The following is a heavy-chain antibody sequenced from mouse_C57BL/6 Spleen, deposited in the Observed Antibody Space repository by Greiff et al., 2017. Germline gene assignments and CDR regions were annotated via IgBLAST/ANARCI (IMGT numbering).Heavy chain of an antibody. CDR2: INPNNGGT. Sequence: EVQLQQSGPELVKPGASVKISCPASGYTFTDYNMDWVKQSHGKSLEWIGDINPNNGGTNYNQKFKGKATLTVDKSSSTAYMELRSLTSEDTAVYYCARWWAIAYYAMDYWGQGTSVTVSS. CDR3: ARWWAIAYYAMDY. D-gene: IGHD1-1*02. CDR1: GYTFTDYN. J-gene: IGHJ4*01. V-gene: IGHV1-18*01.